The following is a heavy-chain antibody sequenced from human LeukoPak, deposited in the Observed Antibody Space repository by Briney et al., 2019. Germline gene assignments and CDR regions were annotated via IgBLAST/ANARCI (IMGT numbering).Heavy chain of an antibody. CDR3: TRGASYISGWYPFDY. CDR2: THYRSKWYN. D-gene: IGHD6-19*01. J-gene: IGHJ4*02. CDR1: GDSVSTNSAT. Sequence: SQTLSLTCAISGDSVSTNSATWTWLRQSPSRGLEWLGRTHYRSKWYNDYAVSVKSRITINPDTSKNQFSLQLNSVTPEDTAVYYCTRGASYISGWYPFDYWGQGTLVTVSS. V-gene: IGHV6-1*01.